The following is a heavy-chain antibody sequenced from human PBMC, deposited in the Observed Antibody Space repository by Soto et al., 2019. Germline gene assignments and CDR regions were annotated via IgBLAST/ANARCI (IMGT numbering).Heavy chain of an antibody. J-gene: IGHJ4*02. V-gene: IGHV4-30-2*01. Sequence: SETLSLTCAVSGGSISSGGYSWRWIRQPPGKGLEWIGYIYHSGSTYYNPSLKSRVTISVDRSKNQFSLKLSSVTAADTAVYYCARSMTTVTTNDYWGQGSLVTVSS. CDR1: GGSISSGGYS. CDR2: IYHSGST. CDR3: ARSMTTVTTNDY. D-gene: IGHD4-17*01.